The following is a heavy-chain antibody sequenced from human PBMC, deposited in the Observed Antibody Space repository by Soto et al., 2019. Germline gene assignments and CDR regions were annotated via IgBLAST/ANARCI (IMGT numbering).Heavy chain of an antibody. Sequence: PGGSLRLSCAASGFTFSSYGMHWVRQAPGKGLEWVAVISYDGSNKYYADSVKGRFTISGDNSKNTLYLQMNSLRAEDTAVYYCARVASSSSWHIPHFDQWGQGTLVTVSS. CDR1: GFTFSSYG. V-gene: IGHV3-30*03. CDR2: ISYDGSNK. J-gene: IGHJ4*02. CDR3: ARVASSSSWHIPHFDQ. D-gene: IGHD6-13*01.